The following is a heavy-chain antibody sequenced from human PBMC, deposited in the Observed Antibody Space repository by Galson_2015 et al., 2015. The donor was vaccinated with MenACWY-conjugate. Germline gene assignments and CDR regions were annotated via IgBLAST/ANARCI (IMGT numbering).Heavy chain of an antibody. CDR3: ARTRSAGTYYCYGMDV. D-gene: IGHD6-13*01. V-gene: IGHV3-7*03. Sequence: SLRLSCAASGFTFSSYWMSWVRQAPGKGLEWVASIKQDGSEKYYVDSVKGRFTISRDNAKNSLYLQMNSLRAEDTAVYYCARTRSAGTYYCYGMDVWGQGTTVTVSS. J-gene: IGHJ6*02. CDR2: IKQDGSEK. CDR1: GFTFSSYW.